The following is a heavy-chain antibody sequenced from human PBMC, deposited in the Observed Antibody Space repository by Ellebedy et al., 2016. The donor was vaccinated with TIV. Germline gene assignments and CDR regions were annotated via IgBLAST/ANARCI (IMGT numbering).Heavy chain of an antibody. CDR3: ARVRGGYYLDY. V-gene: IGHV3-7*03. CDR1: GFTFSNYW. Sequence: GESLKISCAASGFTFSNYWMTWVRQAPGKGLEWVANIKQDGSDKVYVDSVKGRFTISRDNAKNSLYLQINSLRAEDTAVFYCARVRGGYYLDYWGQGTLVTVSS. J-gene: IGHJ4*02. D-gene: IGHD2-15*01. CDR2: IKQDGSDK.